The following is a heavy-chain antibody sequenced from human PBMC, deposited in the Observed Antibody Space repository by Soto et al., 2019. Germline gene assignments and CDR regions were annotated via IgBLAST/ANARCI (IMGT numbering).Heavy chain of an antibody. CDR1: GFKFSSYL. CDR3: ARDSYYDFWSGTVGYGTDV. Sequence: HPGKSQTLSCAASGFKFSSYLLSWVRQAPERGREGVANINDEGSEKYDVDSVKRRFTNSRDNDKNSLYLQMNSLRAEDTGVYYCARDSYYDFWSGTVGYGTDVWGQGTTVTVSS. J-gene: IGHJ6*02. V-gene: IGHV3-7*03. D-gene: IGHD3-3*01. CDR2: INDEGSEK.